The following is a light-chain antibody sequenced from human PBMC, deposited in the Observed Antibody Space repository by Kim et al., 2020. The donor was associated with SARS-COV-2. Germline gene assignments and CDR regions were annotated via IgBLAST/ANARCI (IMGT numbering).Light chain of an antibody. V-gene: IGLV3-21*02. CDR3: QVWDRNSDHRYL. CDR1: NIGIKT. Sequence: PGQAATLSCGGDNIGIKTVHWYQQRPGQAPILVIYRDTARPSGISERFSGSKSGNTATLTISRVEPGDEADYYCQVWDRNSDHRYLFGTGTKVTVL. J-gene: IGLJ1*01. CDR2: RDT.